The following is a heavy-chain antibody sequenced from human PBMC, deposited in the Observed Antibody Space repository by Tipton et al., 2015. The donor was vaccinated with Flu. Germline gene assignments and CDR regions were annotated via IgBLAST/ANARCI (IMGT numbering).Heavy chain of an antibody. J-gene: IGHJ4*02. CDR2: VYHSGST. V-gene: IGHV4-4*02. D-gene: IGHD3-22*01. CDR1: GGSISSDNW. Sequence: TLSLTCAVSGGSISSDNWWGWVRQSPGKGLEWIGEVYHSGSTNNNPSLKSRVTISVDKSKNQFSLKLSSVTAADTAVYYCARGARDSSGYYPYYFDYWGQGTLVTVSS. CDR3: ARGARDSSGYYPYYFDY.